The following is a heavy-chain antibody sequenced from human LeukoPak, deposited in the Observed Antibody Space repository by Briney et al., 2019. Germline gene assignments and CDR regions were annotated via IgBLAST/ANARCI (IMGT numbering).Heavy chain of an antibody. J-gene: IGHJ4*02. CDR1: GGSISSSNW. CDR2: IYHSGST. V-gene: IGHV4-4*02. D-gene: IGHD5-12*01. Sequence: PSETLSLTCAVSGGSISSSNWWSWVRQPPGKGLEWIGEIYHSGSTNYNPSLKSRVTISVDTSKNQFSLKLSSVTAADTAVYYCARGGSGYDSFDYWGQGTLVTVSS. CDR3: ARGGSGYDSFDY.